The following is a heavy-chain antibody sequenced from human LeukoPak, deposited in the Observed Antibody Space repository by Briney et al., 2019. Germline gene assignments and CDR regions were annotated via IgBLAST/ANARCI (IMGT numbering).Heavy chain of an antibody. V-gene: IGHV1-69*04. Sequence: SSVKVSCKASGGTFSSYAISWVRQAPGQGLEWMGRIIPILGIANYAQKFQGRVTITADKSTSTAYMELSSLRSEDTAVYYCARGRERIAAAQPNWFDPWGQGTLVTVSS. CDR2: IIPILGIA. D-gene: IGHD6-13*01. CDR3: ARGRERIAAAQPNWFDP. J-gene: IGHJ5*02. CDR1: GGTFSSYA.